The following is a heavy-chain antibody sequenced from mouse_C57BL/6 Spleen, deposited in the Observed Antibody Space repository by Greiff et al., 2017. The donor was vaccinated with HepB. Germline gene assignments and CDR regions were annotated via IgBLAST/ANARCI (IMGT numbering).Heavy chain of an antibody. CDR3: APITAVFDY. V-gene: IGHV1-22*01. D-gene: IGHD1-1*01. Sequence: DVQLQESGPELVKPGASVKMSCKASGYTFTDYNMHWVKQSHGKSLEWIGYINPNNGGTSYNQKFKGKATLTVNKSSSTAYMELRSLTSEDSAVYYCAPITAVFDYWGQGTTLTVSS. CDR2: INPNNGGT. CDR1: GYTFTDYN. J-gene: IGHJ2*01.